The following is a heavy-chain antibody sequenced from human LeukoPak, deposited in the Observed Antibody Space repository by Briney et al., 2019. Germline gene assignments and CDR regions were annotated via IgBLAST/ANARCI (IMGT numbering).Heavy chain of an antibody. Sequence: SETLSLTCTVSGASITNSLYYGGWIRQPPGKGLEWIATVYYTGSTYYNPSLKSRGPISIDTSKSHFSLKLRSVTAADMAVYYCARQDFGSGIVPGYWGQGTLVTVSS. CDR3: ARQDFGSGIVPGY. CDR2: VYYTGST. D-gene: IGHD3-10*01. CDR1: GASITNSLYY. V-gene: IGHV4-39*01. J-gene: IGHJ4*02.